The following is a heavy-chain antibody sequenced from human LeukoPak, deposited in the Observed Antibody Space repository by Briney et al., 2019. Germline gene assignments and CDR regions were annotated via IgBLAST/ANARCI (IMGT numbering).Heavy chain of an antibody. V-gene: IGHV4-34*01. CDR2: INHSGST. CDR1: GGSFSGYY. CDR3: ASSYGDYFFFDY. J-gene: IGHJ4*02. D-gene: IGHD4-17*01. Sequence: SETLSLTCAVYGGSFSGYYWSWIRQPPGKGLEWIGEINHSGSTNYNPSLKSRATISVDTSKNQFSLKLGSVTAADTAVYYCASSYGDYFFFDYWGQGTLVTVSS.